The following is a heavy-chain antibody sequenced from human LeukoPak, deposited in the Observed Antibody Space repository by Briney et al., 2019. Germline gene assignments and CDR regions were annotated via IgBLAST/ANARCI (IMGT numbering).Heavy chain of an antibody. CDR2: ISVHNGNT. V-gene: IGHV1-18*01. CDR3: VRVVVSGGWFDP. D-gene: IGHD3-22*01. Sequence: ASVEVSCKASGYTFTSYGITWVRQAPGQGLEWMGWISVHNGNTNYAQNLQGRVTMTTDTSTATTYMELRSLRPDDTAVYYCVRVVVSGGWFDPWGQGTLVIVS. CDR1: GYTFTSYG. J-gene: IGHJ5*02.